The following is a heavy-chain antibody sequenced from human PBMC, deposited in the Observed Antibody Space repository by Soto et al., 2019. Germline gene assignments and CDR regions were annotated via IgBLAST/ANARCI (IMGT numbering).Heavy chain of an antibody. V-gene: IGHV1-2*02. J-gene: IGHJ4*02. CDR2: INPNSGGT. CDR1: GYTFTGYY. Sequence: QVQLAQSGAEVKKPGASVKVSCKASGYTFTGYYMHWVRQAPGQVPEWMGWINPNSGGTNYAQKFQGRVTMTRETSISTAYTAVRRLRSDDTSGYYCARDHVNYGSGSHVDYWGQGTLVTVSS. CDR3: ARDHVNYGSGSHVDY. D-gene: IGHD3-10*01.